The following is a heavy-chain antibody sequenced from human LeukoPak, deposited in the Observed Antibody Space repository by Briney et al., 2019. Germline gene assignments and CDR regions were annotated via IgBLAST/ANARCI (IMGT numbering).Heavy chain of an antibody. CDR3: ARGRSSMVRGYYYYYMDV. Sequence: SETLSLTCTVSGYSISSGYDWGWIRQPPGKGLEWIGSIYHSGTTHYNPSLKSRVTISVDTSKNQFSLKVSSVTAADTAVYYCARGRSSMVRGYYYYYMDVWGKGTTVTISS. J-gene: IGHJ6*03. V-gene: IGHV4-38-2*02. CDR1: GYSISSGYD. D-gene: IGHD3-10*01. CDR2: IYHSGTT.